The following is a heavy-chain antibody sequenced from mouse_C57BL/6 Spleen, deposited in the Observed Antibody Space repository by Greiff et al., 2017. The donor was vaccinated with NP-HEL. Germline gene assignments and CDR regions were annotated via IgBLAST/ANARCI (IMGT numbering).Heavy chain of an antibody. D-gene: IGHD2-4*01. Sequence: EVKLVESGGGLVQPGGSMKLSCVASGFTFSNYWMNWVRQSPEKGLEWVAQIRLKSDNYATHYAESVKGRFTISRDDSKSSVYLQMNNLRAEDTGIYYCTDYDGGAMDYWGQGTSVTVSS. J-gene: IGHJ4*01. CDR3: TDYDGGAMDY. CDR2: IRLKSDNYAT. V-gene: IGHV6-3*01. CDR1: GFTFSNYW.